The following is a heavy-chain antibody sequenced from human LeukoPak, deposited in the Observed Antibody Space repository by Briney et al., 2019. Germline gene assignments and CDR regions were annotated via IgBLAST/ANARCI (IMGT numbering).Heavy chain of an antibody. J-gene: IGHJ6*02. V-gene: IGHV1-2*02. D-gene: IGHD6-13*01. CDR1: GYTFTGYY. Sequence: GASVKVSCKASGYTFTGYYMHWVRQAPGQGLEWMGWINPNSGGTNYAQKFQGRVTMTRDTSISTAYMELSRLRSDDTAAYYCARGYSSSWLGFATDYYYGMDVWGQGTTVTVSS. CDR3: ARGYSSSWLGFATDYYYGMDV. CDR2: INPNSGGT.